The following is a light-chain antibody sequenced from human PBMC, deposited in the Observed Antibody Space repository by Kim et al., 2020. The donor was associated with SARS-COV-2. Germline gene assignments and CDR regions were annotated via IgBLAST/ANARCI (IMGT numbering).Light chain of an antibody. CDR1: QRVGSH. Sequence: VAPGERATLACRASQRVGSHLAWYQQKPGQAPGLVIYGVSTRANGIPARFSGSGSGTEFTLTISSFQSEDSAVYYCQQHNAWPLTFGGGTKVDIK. CDR2: GVS. V-gene: IGKV3-15*01. CDR3: QQHNAWPLT. J-gene: IGKJ4*01.